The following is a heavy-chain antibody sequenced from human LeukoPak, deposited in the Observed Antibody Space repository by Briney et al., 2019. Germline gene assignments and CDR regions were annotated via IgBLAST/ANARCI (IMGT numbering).Heavy chain of an antibody. D-gene: IGHD2-21*02. CDR3: ASHCGGDCSKPFDH. CDR1: GSTFTSYY. Sequence: ASVKVSCKASGSTFTSYYMHWVRKAPGQGLEWMGIINPSGGSTSYAQKFQGRVTMTRDTATSTVYMELRSLRSEDTAVYYCASHCGGDCSKPFDHWGQGTLVTVSS. J-gene: IGHJ4*02. CDR2: INPSGGST. V-gene: IGHV1-46*01.